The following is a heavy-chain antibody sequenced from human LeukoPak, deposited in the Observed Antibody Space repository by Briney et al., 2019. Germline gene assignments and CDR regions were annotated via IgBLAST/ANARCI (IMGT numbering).Heavy chain of an antibody. CDR3: AREGYGDYDRSY. CDR1: GFTFSSYS. D-gene: IGHD4-17*01. J-gene: IGHJ4*02. Sequence: KPGGSLRLSCAASGFTFSSYSMSWVRQAPGKGLEWVSSISSSSSYIYYADSVKGRFTISRDNAKNSLYLQMNSLRAEDTAVYYCAREGYGDYDRSYWGQGTLVTVSS. CDR2: ISSSSSYI. V-gene: IGHV3-21*01.